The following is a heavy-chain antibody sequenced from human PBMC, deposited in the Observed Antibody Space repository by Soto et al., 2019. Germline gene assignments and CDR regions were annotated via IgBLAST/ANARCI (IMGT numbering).Heavy chain of an antibody. D-gene: IGHD3-16*01. V-gene: IGHV1-69*12. CDR1: GGTFSSYA. CDR3: ARGGRSGTFYYYYGMDV. CDR2: IIPIFGTA. J-gene: IGHJ6*02. Sequence: QVQLVQSGAEVKKPGSSVKVSCKASGGTFSSYAISWVRQAPGQGLEWMGGIIPIFGTANYAQKFQGRVTSTADESTSTAYMELSSLRSEDTAVYCCARGGRSGTFYYYYGMDVWGQGTTVTVSS.